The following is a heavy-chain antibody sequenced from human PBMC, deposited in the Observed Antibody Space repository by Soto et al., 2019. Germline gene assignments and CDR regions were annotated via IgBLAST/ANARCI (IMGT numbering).Heavy chain of an antibody. CDR2: IYPGDSDT. V-gene: IGHV5-51*01. CDR1: GYSFTSYW. J-gene: IGHJ4*02. D-gene: IGHD3-10*01. Sequence: GESLKISCKGSGYSFTSYWIGWVRQMPGKGLEWMGIIYPGDSDTRYSPSFQGQVTISADKSISTAYLQWSSLKASDTAMYYCAGTYYYGSGSYSGGIFDYWGQGTLVTVSS. CDR3: AGTYYYGSGSYSGGIFDY.